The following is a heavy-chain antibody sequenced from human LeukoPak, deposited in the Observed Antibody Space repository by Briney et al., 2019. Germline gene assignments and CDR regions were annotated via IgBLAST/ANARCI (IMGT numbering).Heavy chain of an antibody. CDR1: GGSISSGDYY. D-gene: IGHD3-3*01. CDR3: ARTIFGVVIKSWFDP. CDR2: IYYSGST. Sequence: SETLSLTCTVSGGSISSGDYYWSWIRQPPGKGLEWIGYIYYSGSTYYNPSLKIRVTISVDTSKIQFSLKLSSVTAADTAVYYCARTIFGVVIKSWFDPWGQGTLVTVSS. V-gene: IGHV4-30-4*08. J-gene: IGHJ5*02.